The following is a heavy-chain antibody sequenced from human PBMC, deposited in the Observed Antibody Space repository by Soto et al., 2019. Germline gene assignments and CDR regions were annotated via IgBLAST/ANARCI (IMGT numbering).Heavy chain of an antibody. J-gene: IGHJ2*01. D-gene: IGHD2-15*01. CDR2: SNSDDRST. V-gene: IGHV3-74*01. CDR1: GFTFSSYW. CDR3: ARDPPYGGRCYFPL. Sequence: EVQLVESGGGLIQPGGSLRLSCAASGFTFSSYWMHWVRQAPGKGLAWVSRSNSDDRSTTYADSVKGRFTSSRDSAKHTLYLKINSLSASGMDLYYCARDPPYGGRCYFPLWGRGTMVTVSS.